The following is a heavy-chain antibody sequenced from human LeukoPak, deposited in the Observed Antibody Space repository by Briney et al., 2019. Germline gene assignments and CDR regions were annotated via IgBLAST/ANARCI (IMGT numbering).Heavy chain of an antibody. CDR2: VKRDGDT. CDR1: GASFNTYY. D-gene: IGHD2-8*01. CDR3: ARGPVALPNDRLSLFFDF. Sequence: SETLSLTCAVYGASFNTYYWTWIRQSPDKGLEWIGEVKRDGDTNVNPSLRSRVVMSVDASKNQFSLKMTSVTAADTAIYFCARGPVALPNDRLSLFFDFWGQGTLVTVSS. V-gene: IGHV4-34*01. J-gene: IGHJ5*01.